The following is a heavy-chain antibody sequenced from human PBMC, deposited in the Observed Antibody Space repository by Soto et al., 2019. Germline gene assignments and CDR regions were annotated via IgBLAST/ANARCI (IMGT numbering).Heavy chain of an antibody. J-gene: IGHJ4*02. V-gene: IGHV4-31*03. CDR2: IYYSGST. CDR1: GGSISSGGYY. D-gene: IGHD5-18*01. Sequence: SETLSLTCTVSGGSISSGGYYWSWIRQHPGKGLEWIGYIYYSGSTYYNPSLKSRVTISVDTSKNQFSLKLSSVTAADTAVYYCARDRVDTAMVFDYWGQGTLVTVSS. CDR3: ARDRVDTAMVFDY.